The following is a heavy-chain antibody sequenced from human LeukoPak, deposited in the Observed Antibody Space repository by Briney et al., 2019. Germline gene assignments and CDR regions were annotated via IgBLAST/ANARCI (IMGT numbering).Heavy chain of an antibody. CDR3: AREFAKAFDY. V-gene: IGHV4-61*02. Sequence: PSETLSLTCSVSGGSITSSSYYWSWIRQPAGKGLEWIGRIYTSGSTNYNPSLKSRVTISLDTSKNKFSLKLTSVTAADTAVYYCAREFAKAFDYWGQGTLVTVSS. CDR1: GGSITSSSYY. D-gene: IGHD2-21*01. J-gene: IGHJ4*02. CDR2: IYTSGST.